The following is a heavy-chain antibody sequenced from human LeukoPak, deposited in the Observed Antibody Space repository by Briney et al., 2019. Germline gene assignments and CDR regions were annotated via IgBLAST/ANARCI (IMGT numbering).Heavy chain of an antibody. J-gene: IGHJ4*02. CDR3: ARDLVPYGSGNSMGD. CDR1: KFTVSDNY. V-gene: IGHV3-53*01. Sequence: PGGSLRLSCAASKFTVSDNYMSWVRQAPGKGLEWVSVIYSGGSTYYADSVKGRFTISRDNSNNTFYLQMNSLRAEDTAVYYCARDLVPYGSGNSMGDWGQGTLVTVSS. D-gene: IGHD3-10*01. CDR2: IYSGGST.